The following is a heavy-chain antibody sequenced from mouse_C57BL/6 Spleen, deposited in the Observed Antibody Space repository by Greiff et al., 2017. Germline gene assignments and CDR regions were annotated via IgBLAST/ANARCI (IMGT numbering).Heavy chain of an antibody. CDR3: ARRTYYSNYVGYFDV. CDR2: INPNNGGT. D-gene: IGHD2-5*01. Sequence: EVKLQQSGPELVKPGASVKISCKASGYTFTDYYMNWVKQSHGKSLEWIGDINPNNGGTSYNQKFKGKATLTVDKSSSTAYMELRSLTSEASAVYYCARRTYYSNYVGYFDVWGTGTTVTVSS. CDR1: GYTFTDYY. J-gene: IGHJ1*03. V-gene: IGHV1-26*01.